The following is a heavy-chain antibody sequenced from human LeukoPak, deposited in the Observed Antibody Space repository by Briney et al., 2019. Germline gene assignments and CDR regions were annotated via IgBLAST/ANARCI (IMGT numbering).Heavy chain of an antibody. CDR2: MNPYTGKT. Sequence: GASVKVSCKTSGYTFTSFDIKWVRQAAGQGLEWLGWMNPYTGKTGYAQKFQGRVTFTGDTSTRTAYMEVSSLTSEDTAVYYCARAPSPYYYDSSAYYSDYWGQGALVTVSS. CDR1: GYTFTSFD. CDR3: ARAPSPYYYDSSAYYSDY. D-gene: IGHD3-22*01. V-gene: IGHV1-8*03. J-gene: IGHJ4*02.